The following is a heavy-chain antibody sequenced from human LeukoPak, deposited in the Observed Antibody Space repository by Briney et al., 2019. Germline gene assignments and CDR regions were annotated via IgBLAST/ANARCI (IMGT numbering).Heavy chain of an antibody. Sequence: ASVKVSCKASGYTFTSYYMHWVRQAPGQGFEWMGIINPSGGSTSYAQKFQGRVTMTRDTSTSTVYMELSSLRSEDTAVYYCARHDYELGASDYWGQGTLVTVSS. CDR1: GYTFTSYY. CDR2: INPSGGST. D-gene: IGHD4-17*01. J-gene: IGHJ4*02. V-gene: IGHV1-46*01. CDR3: ARHDYELGASDY.